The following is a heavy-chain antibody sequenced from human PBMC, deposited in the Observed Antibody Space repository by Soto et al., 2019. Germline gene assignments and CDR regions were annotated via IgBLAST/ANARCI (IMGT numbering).Heavy chain of an antibody. CDR2: IYHAGST. D-gene: IGHD1-1*01. Sequence: PSETLSLTCNVSGASISSGDYYWSWIRQPPGKGLEWIGSIYHAGSTDYKPSLKGRFTISRDNAKNSLYLQMNSLRAEDTAVYYCATDLGTTMARHWGQGTLVTVSS. V-gene: IGHV4-39*07. CDR3: ATDLGTTMARH. J-gene: IGHJ4*02. CDR1: GASISSGDYY.